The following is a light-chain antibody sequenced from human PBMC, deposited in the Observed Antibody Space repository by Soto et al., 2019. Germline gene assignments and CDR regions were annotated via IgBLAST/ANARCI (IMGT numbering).Light chain of an antibody. CDR1: SSYVGGYSY. Sequence: QSDLTQPASVSGSPGQSIAISCTGTSSYVGGYSYVSWYQQQPGKAPKLVISDVSNRPSGVSDRFSGSKSGNTASLTISGLQTEDEADYYCASYTTSSTYVFGTGTKVTVL. CDR2: DVS. CDR3: ASYTTSSTYV. J-gene: IGLJ1*01. V-gene: IGLV2-14*01.